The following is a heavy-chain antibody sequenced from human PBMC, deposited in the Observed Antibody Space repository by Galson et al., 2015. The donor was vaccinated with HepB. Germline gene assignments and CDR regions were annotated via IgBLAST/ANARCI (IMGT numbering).Heavy chain of an antibody. CDR2: ISYDGSNK. D-gene: IGHD2-2*01. J-gene: IGHJ6*03. Sequence: SLRLSCAASGFTFSSYGMHWVRQAPGKGLEWVAVISYDGSNKYYADSVKGRFTISRDNSKNTLYLQMNSLRAEDTAVYYCARDGPPDIVVVPAASRYYYYLDVWGKGTTVTVSS. V-gene: IGHV3-30*03. CDR3: ARDGPPDIVVVPAASRYYYYLDV. CDR1: GFTFSSYG.